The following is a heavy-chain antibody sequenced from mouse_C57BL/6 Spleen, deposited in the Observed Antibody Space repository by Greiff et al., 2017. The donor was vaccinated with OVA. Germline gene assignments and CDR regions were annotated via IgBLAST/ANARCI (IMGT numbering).Heavy chain of an antibody. CDR3: ARRAVVAFDY. V-gene: IGHV1-26*01. D-gene: IGHD1-1*01. CDR2: INPNNGGT. Sequence: EVQLQQSGPELVKPGASVKISCKASGYTFTDYYMNWVKQSHGKSLEWIGDINPNNGGTSYNQKFKGKATLTVDKSSSTAYMELRSLTSEDSAVYYCARRAVVAFDYWGQGTTLTVSS. CDR1: GYTFTDYY. J-gene: IGHJ2*01.